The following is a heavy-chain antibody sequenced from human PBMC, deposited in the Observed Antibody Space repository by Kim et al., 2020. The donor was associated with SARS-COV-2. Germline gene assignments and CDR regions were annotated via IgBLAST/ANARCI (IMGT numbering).Heavy chain of an antibody. D-gene: IGHD2-15*01. V-gene: IGHV4-59*08. CDR1: GGSISRYF. Sequence: SETLSLTCTVSGGSISRYFWSWIRQPPGKGLEWIGYIYYSGSTNYNPSLKSRVTISVDTSKNQFSLKLSSVTAADTAVYYCARRYLGYCSGGGCYSAFDIWGQGTMVTVSS. J-gene: IGHJ3*02. CDR2: IYYSGST. CDR3: ARRYLGYCSGGGCYSAFDI.